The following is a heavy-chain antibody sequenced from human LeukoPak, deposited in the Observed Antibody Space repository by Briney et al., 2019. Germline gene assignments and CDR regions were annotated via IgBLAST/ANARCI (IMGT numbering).Heavy chain of an antibody. CDR3: AKYRGFGDSYDS. CDR2: IGDSGGNT. Sequence: GGSLRLSCAVSGFTFSSYAMSWVRQAPGKGVEWVSSIGDSGGNTYYADSVRGRFTISRDTSKNTLYLQMNILRAEDTAAYYCAKYRGFGDSYDSWGQGTLVTVSS. J-gene: IGHJ4*02. D-gene: IGHD3-10*01. CDR1: GFTFSSYA. V-gene: IGHV3-23*01.